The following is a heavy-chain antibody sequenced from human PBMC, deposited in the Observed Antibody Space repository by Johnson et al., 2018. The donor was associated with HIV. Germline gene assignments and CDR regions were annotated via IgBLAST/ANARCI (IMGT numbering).Heavy chain of an antibody. D-gene: IGHD3-3*01. V-gene: IGHV3-23*04. CDR3: AKDLYDFWSGYGAFDI. J-gene: IGHJ3*02. Sequence: VESGGGLVQPGGSLRLVCAASGFTFSSYAMSWVRQAPGKGLEWVSGIIGSGDNTYYADFAKGRFTISRDNSKNTLYVQMNSLRAEDTAIYYCAKDLYDFWSGYGAFDIWGQGTMVTVSS. CDR1: GFTFSSYA. CDR2: IIGSGDNT.